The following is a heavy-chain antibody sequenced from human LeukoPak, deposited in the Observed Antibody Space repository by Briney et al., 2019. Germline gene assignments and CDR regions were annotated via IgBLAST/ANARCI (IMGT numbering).Heavy chain of an antibody. Sequence: ASVKVSCKASGYTFTSYGISWVRQAPGQGLEWMGWISAYNDNTNYAQKLQGRVTMTTDTSTSTAYMELRSLRSDDTAVYYCARDAPEPGGYFDWLLFSPQIPNYFDYWGQGTLVTVSS. D-gene: IGHD3-9*01. CDR3: ARDAPEPGGYFDWLLFSPQIPNYFDY. CDR1: GYTFTSYG. CDR2: ISAYNDNT. V-gene: IGHV1-18*01. J-gene: IGHJ4*02.